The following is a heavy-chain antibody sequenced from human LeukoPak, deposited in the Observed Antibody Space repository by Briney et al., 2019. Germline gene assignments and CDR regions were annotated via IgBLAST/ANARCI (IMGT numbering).Heavy chain of an antibody. D-gene: IGHD3-9*01. J-gene: IGHJ4*02. V-gene: IGHV3-23*01. CDR2: ISGSGGST. CDR3: ATKVGGYDILTGYYIFDC. Sequence: GGSLRLFCAVSGFIFSSYAMSWVRQAPGKGLEWVSAISGSGGSTFYADSVKGRFTISRDNSKNTLYLQMNSLRAEDTAVYYCATKVGGYDILTGYYIFDCWGQGTLVTVSS. CDR1: GFIFSSYA.